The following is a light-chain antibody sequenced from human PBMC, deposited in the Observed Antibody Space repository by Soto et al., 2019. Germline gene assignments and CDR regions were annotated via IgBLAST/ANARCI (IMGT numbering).Light chain of an antibody. Sequence: QSVLTQPPSVSGAPGQRVTISCTGGSSNIGAGYDVHWYQQLPGTAPKLLIYGHSNRPSGVPDRFSGSKSGTSASLAITGLQAEDEADYYCQSYDRSLGVFGGGTQVTVL. J-gene: IGLJ2*01. CDR2: GHS. V-gene: IGLV1-40*01. CDR1: SSNIGAGYD. CDR3: QSYDRSLGV.